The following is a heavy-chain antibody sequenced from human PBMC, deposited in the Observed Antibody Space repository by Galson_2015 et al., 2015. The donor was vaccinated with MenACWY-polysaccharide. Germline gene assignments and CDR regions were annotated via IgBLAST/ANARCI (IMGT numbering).Heavy chain of an antibody. Sequence: SLRLSCAASGLTFRSSGMHLVRQAPGKGLEWVAVIQNDGSPKAYADSVKGRFTISRDNSKNTLYLEMNSLRAEDTAVYYCARESSRIVFHAFEIWGQGTMVTVSS. CDR3: ARESSRIVFHAFEI. CDR2: IQNDGSPK. J-gene: IGHJ3*02. D-gene: IGHD6-19*01. V-gene: IGHV3-33*01. CDR1: GLTFRSSG.